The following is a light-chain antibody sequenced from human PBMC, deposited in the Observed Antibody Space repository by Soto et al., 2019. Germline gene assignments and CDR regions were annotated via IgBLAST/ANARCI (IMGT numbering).Light chain of an antibody. CDR3: QQYHNWPPQCS. CDR1: QLVASN. CDR2: GAS. Sequence: ETVMKQSPASLSVSPGDGATRSCRASQLVASNVAWYQQKPGQGPRLLIHGASTRAVGVPARFSGSGSGTDFTLTISSLQSEDFAVYYCQQYHNWPPQCSFGQGPELQIK. J-gene: IGKJ2*02. V-gene: IGKV3-15*01.